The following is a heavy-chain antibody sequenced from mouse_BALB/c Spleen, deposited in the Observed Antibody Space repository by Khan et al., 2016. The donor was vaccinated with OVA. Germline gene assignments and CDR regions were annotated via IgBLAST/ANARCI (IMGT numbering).Heavy chain of an antibody. CDR3: ARDGSRDNYAMDY. J-gene: IGHJ4*01. D-gene: IGHD2-3*01. Sequence: EVELVESGPGLVKPSQSLSLTCTVTGYSITSDYAWNWIRQFPGNKLEWMGYISSSGSTNSNPAPKSRISITRDTSKNQFFLQLNSVTTEDTATYYCARDGSRDNYAMDYWGQGTSVTVSS. CDR1: GYSITSDYA. CDR2: ISSSGST. V-gene: IGHV3-2*02.